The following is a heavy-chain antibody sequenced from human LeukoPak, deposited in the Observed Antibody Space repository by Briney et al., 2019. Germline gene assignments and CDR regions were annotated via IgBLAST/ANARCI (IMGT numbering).Heavy chain of an antibody. D-gene: IGHD3-10*01. CDR3: ARAIVRGVTDY. J-gene: IGHJ4*02. CDR1: GFTFSSYE. CDR2: ISTSGFTI. V-gene: IGHV3-48*03. Sequence: GGSLRLSCAASGFTFSSYEMKWVRQAPGKGLEWVSYISTSGFTIYYADSVRGRFTISRDNAKNSLFLQMNSLRAEDTAVYYCARAIVRGVTDYWGQGTLVTVSS.